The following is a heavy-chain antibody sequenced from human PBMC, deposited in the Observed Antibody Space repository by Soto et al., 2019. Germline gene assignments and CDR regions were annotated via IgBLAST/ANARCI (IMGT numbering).Heavy chain of an antibody. J-gene: IGHJ4*02. D-gene: IGHD5-18*01. CDR3: ARDYSLRTYYFDY. Sequence: GGSLRLSCAASGFTFSSYWMSWVRQAPGKGLEWVANIKQDGSENYYVDSVKGRFTISRDNAKNSLYLQMNSLRAEDAAVYYCARDYSLRTYYFDYWGQGTLVTVSS. CDR1: GFTFSSYW. V-gene: IGHV3-7*01. CDR2: IKQDGSEN.